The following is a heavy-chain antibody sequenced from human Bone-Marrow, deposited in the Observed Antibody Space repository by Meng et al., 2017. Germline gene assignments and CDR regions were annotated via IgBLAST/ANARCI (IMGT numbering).Heavy chain of an antibody. CDR2: INHSGST. J-gene: IGHJ4*02. CDR1: GGCFSDYY. Sequence: QVQLQQCGAVLLKPSEPLSLTCVVSGGCFSDYYWSWIRQPPGKGLEWIGEINHSGSTNYNPSLESRATISVDTSQNNLSLKLSSVTAADSAVYYCARGPTTMAHDFDYWGQGTLVTVSS. V-gene: IGHV4-34*01. CDR3: ARGPTTMAHDFDY. D-gene: IGHD4-11*01.